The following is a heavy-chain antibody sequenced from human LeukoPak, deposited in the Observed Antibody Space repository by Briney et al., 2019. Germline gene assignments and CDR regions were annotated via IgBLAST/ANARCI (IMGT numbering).Heavy chain of an antibody. Sequence: GGSLRLSCTASGFTFSSYAMHWVRQAPGKGLEWVGVISYDGSNRYYADSVKGRFTISRDNSKNTLYLQMNSLRAEDTAVFYCAREETWFSTTWYYFDYWGQGTLVTVSS. J-gene: IGHJ4*02. V-gene: IGHV3-30*04. CDR3: AREETWFSTTWYYFDY. CDR1: GFTFSSYA. D-gene: IGHD2-2*01. CDR2: ISYDGSNR.